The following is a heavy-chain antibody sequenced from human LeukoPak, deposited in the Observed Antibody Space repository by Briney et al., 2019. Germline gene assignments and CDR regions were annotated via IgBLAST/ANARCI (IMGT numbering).Heavy chain of an antibody. V-gene: IGHV3-64*01. Sequence: PGGSLRLSCAASGFTFSSCAMHWVRQAPGKGLEYVSAISSNGGSTYYANSVKGRFTISRDNSKNTLYLQMNSLRAEDTAVYYCAKDCSSTSCHWGFDYWGQGTLVTVSS. CDR3: AKDCSSTSCHWGFDY. CDR1: GFTFSSCA. J-gene: IGHJ4*02. D-gene: IGHD2-2*01. CDR2: ISSNGGST.